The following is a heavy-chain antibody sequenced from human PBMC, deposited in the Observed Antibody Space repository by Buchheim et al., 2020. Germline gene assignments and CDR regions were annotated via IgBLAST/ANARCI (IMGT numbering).Heavy chain of an antibody. Sequence: EVQLVESGGGLVQPGGSLRLSCAASGFTFSSYEMNWVRQAPGKGLEWVSYISSSGSTIYYADSVKGRFTISRDNAKNSLYMQMNSLRAEETAVYYCARGGYNWNDIDYYYGMDVWGQGTT. CDR1: GFTFSSYE. D-gene: IGHD1-20*01. J-gene: IGHJ6*02. CDR3: ARGGYNWNDIDYYYGMDV. V-gene: IGHV3-48*03. CDR2: ISSSGSTI.